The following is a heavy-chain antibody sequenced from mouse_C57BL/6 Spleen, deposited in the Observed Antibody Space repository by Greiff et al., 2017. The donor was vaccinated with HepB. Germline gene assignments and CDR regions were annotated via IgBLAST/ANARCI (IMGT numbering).Heavy chain of an antibody. V-gene: IGHV1-72*01. CDR3: ARGWDGYYVNDYYAMDY. D-gene: IGHD2-3*01. CDR2: IDPNSGGT. J-gene: IGHJ4*01. Sequence: QVQLQQPGAELVKPGASVKLSCKASGYTFTSYWMHWVKQRPGRGLEWIGRIDPNSGGTKYNEKFKSKATLTVDKPSSKAYMQLSSLTSEDSAVYYCARGWDGYYVNDYYAMDYWGQGTSVTVSS. CDR1: GYTFTSYW.